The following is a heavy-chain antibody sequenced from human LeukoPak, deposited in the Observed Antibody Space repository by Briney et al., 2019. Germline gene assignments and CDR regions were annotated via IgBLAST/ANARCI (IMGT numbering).Heavy chain of an antibody. CDR2: ISGGCVST. V-gene: IGHV3-23*01. CDR1: VFTFITYA. J-gene: IGHJ5*02. CDR3: TTSRYCSDGSCYRLDP. D-gene: IGHD2-15*01. Sequence: GGSLRLSCAASVFTFITYATSWVRQAPGKGLEWVSDISGGCVSTYYADSVKGRFTISRDNSKNTVYLQMNSLRVEDTAIYYCTTSRYCSDGSCYRLDPWGQGTLVTVSS.